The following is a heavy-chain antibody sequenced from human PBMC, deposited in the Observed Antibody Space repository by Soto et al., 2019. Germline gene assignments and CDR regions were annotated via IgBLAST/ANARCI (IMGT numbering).Heavy chain of an antibody. D-gene: IGHD2-15*01. CDR1: GYTLTELS. CDR3: ATVKGCSGGSCYSEVVPWFDP. V-gene: IGHV1-24*01. CDR2: FDPEDGET. Sequence: ASVKVSCKVSGYTLTELSMHWVRQAPGKGLEWMGGFDPEDGETIYAQKFQGRVTMTEDTSTGTAYMELSSLRSEDTAVYYCATVKGCSGGSCYSEVVPWFDPWGQGTLVTVSS. J-gene: IGHJ5*02.